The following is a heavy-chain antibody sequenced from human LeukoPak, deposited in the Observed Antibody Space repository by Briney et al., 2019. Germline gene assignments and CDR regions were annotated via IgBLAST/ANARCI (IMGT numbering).Heavy chain of an antibody. J-gene: IGHJ4*02. V-gene: IGHV3-30*04. Sequence: PGGSLRLSCAASGFTFSNYALHWVRQAPGKGLEWVAVISYDGSNKFYADSVRGRFTISRDNSKNTLFLQMNSLRPEDTAVYYCASATIFGVVIYYWGQGTLVTVSS. CDR2: ISYDGSNK. D-gene: IGHD3-3*01. CDR1: GFTFSNYA. CDR3: ASATIFGVVIYY.